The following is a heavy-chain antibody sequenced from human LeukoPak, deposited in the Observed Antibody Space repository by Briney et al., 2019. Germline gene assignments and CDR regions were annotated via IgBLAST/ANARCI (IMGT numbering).Heavy chain of an antibody. CDR1: GGSISSYY. CDR3: ARQNSGSYPYMDV. V-gene: IGHV4-59*08. Sequence: SETLSLTCTVSGGSISSYYWSWIRQPPGKGLEWIGYIYYTGSTDYNPSLNSRVTISVDTSKNQFSLKLSSVTAADTAVYYCARQNSGSYPYMDVWGKGTTVTVSS. D-gene: IGHD1-26*01. J-gene: IGHJ6*03. CDR2: IYYTGST.